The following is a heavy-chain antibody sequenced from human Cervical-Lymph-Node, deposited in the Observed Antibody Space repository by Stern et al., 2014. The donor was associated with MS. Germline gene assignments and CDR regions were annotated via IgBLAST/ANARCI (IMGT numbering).Heavy chain of an antibody. J-gene: IGHJ4*02. V-gene: IGHV3-53*01. D-gene: IGHD1-1*01. CDR3: ARDTSSPERSDW. CDR2: ITNVGST. Sequence: VQLVESGGGVIQPGGSLRLSCTASRFTVSRDYMTWVRQAPGQGLEWVSLITNVGSTFYTDSVKGRFTISRDDSKNTVYLHMTSLRAEDTAMYYCARDTSSPERSDWWGQGTLVTVSS. CDR1: RFTVSRDY.